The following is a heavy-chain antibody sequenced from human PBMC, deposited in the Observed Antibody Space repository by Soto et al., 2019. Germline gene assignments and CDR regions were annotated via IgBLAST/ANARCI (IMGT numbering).Heavy chain of an antibody. D-gene: IGHD3-3*01. V-gene: IGHV4-34*01. J-gene: IGHJ5*02. CDR3: ANSERITIFGVVASSWFDP. CDR1: GGSFSVYY. Sequence: SETLSLTCAVYGGSFSVYYWSWIRQPPGKGLEWIGEINHSGSTNYNPSLKSRVTISVDTSKNQFSLKLSSVTAADTAVYYCANSERITIFGVVASSWFDPWGQGTLVTVSS. CDR2: INHSGST.